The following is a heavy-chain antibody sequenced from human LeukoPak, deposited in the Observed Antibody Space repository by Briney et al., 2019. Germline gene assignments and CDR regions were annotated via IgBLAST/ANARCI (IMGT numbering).Heavy chain of an antibody. J-gene: IGHJ2*01. CDR3: ARDAGRTLDL. Sequence: PGGSLRLSCVASGFTFGKYWMNWVRQAPGKGLEWVANIKQDGSAKYCVDSVKGRFTISRDNTKNSLYLQMNSLRAEDTALYYCARDAGRTLDLWGRGTLVTVSS. CDR2: IKQDGSAK. V-gene: IGHV3-7*03. D-gene: IGHD1-7*01. CDR1: GFTFGKYW.